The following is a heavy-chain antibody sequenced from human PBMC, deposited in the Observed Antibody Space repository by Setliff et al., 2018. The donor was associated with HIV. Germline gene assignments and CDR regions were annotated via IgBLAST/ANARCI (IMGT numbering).Heavy chain of an antibody. V-gene: IGHV4-59*03. D-gene: IGHD5-12*01. J-gene: IGHJ4*02. CDR2: ISPTGNT. CDR1: GASISSYY. Sequence: PSETLSLTCSVSGASISSYYGSWIRQPPGKGLEWIGYISPTGNTNYNPSLKSRVTISTDTSNHQFSLNVRSVTAADTAVYFCAKSSPSIGYISDHWGQGTLVTVSS. CDR3: AKSSPSIGYISDH.